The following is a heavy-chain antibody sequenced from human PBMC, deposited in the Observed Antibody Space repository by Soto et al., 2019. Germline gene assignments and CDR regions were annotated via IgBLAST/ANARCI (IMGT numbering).Heavy chain of an antibody. CDR1: GYSFTSYW. J-gene: IGHJ3*02. Sequence: PGESLKISCKGSGYSFTSYWIGWVRQMPGKGLEWMGIIYPGDSDTRYSPSFQGQVTISADKSISTAYLQWSSLKASDTAMYYCAGTSAPGYSSGWYVWAFDIWGQGTMVTVSS. D-gene: IGHD6-19*01. CDR2: IYPGDSDT. CDR3: AGTSAPGYSSGWYVWAFDI. V-gene: IGHV5-51*01.